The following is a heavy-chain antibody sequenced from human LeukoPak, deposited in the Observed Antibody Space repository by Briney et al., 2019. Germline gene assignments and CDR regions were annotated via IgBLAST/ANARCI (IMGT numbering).Heavy chain of an antibody. CDR3: AKDRLLNCRGDCYIFDY. Sequence: PGGSLRLSCAASGFTFSSYGMSWARQAPGKGLEWVSAISGSGGSTYYADSVKGRFTISRDNSKNTLYLQVNGLRTEDTAAYYCAKDRLLNCRGDCYIFDYWGQGTVVTVSS. CDR1: GFTFSSYG. CDR2: ISGSGGST. V-gene: IGHV3-23*01. D-gene: IGHD2-21*02. J-gene: IGHJ4*02.